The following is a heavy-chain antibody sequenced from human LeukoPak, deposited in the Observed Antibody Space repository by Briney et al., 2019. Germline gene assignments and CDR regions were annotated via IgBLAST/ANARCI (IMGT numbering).Heavy chain of an antibody. D-gene: IGHD3-22*01. J-gene: IGHJ4*02. CDR3: ARALHRSSGYYS. CDR2: IYYSGST. Sequence: SETLSLTCTVSGGSISSGGYYWSWIRQHPGKGLERIGYIYYSGSTYYNPSLKSRVTISVDTSKNQFSLKLSSVTAADTAVYYCARALHRSSGYYSWGQGTLVTVSS. CDR1: GGSISSGGYY. V-gene: IGHV4-31*03.